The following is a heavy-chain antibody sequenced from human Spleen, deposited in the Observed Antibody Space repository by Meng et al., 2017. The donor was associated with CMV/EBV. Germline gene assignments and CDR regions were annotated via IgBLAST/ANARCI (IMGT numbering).Heavy chain of an antibody. CDR3: AGGGSAWHEILH. Sequence: ASVVSCKASGYIFTGYYMFWVRQAPGQGLEWMGWINSNSGGTNYAQKFQGRVTMTRDTSISTAYMELSGLTSDDTAMYYCAGGGSAWHEILHWGQGTLVTVSS. CDR1: GYIFTGYY. CDR2: INSNSGGT. J-gene: IGHJ4*02. D-gene: IGHD6-19*01. V-gene: IGHV1-2*02.